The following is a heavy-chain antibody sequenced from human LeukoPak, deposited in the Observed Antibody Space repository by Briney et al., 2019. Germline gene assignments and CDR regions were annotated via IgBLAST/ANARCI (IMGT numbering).Heavy chain of an antibody. D-gene: IGHD6-6*01. CDR1: GYTFTGYY. CDR2: INPNSGGT. CDR3: AKSAFEYSTDSNWFDP. V-gene: IGHV1-2*02. J-gene: IGHJ5*02. Sequence: ASVKVSCKASGYTFTGYYMHWVRQAPGQGLEWMGWINPNSGGTNYAQKFQGRVTMTRDTSISTAYMELSRLRSDDTAVYYCAKSAFEYSTDSNWFDPWGQGTLVTVSS.